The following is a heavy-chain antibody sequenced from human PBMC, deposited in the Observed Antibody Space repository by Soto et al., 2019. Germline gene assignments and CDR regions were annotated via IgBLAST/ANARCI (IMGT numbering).Heavy chain of an antibody. CDR2: ISYDGSNK. D-gene: IGHD3-9*01. Sequence: QVQLVESGGGVVQPGRSLRLSCAASGFTFSSYAMHWVRQAPGKGLEWVAVISYDGSNKYYADSVKGRFTISRDNSKNTLYLQMNSLRAEDTAVYYCARGPAFDWFTWTPPDDYWGQGTLVTVSS. CDR1: GFTFSSYA. V-gene: IGHV3-30-3*01. CDR3: ARGPAFDWFTWTPPDDY. J-gene: IGHJ4*02.